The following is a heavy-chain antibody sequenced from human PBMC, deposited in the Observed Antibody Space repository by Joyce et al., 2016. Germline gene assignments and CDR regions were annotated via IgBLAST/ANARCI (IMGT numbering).Heavy chain of an antibody. CDR3: AISSVHGWGGWVS. CDR1: GKSLSELS. CDR2: FHTEDGDT. J-gene: IGHJ5*02. V-gene: IGHV1-24*01. D-gene: IGHD3-3*01. Sequence: QVQLAQSGPEVKKPGASVKVSCKVSGKSLSELSMHWVRHFPGKGLEWLGGFHTEDGDTMYAGNLPGTVTMTEDTSTDTGYMELNSLTYEDTAVYYCAISSVHGWGGWVSWGQGTLVTVSS.